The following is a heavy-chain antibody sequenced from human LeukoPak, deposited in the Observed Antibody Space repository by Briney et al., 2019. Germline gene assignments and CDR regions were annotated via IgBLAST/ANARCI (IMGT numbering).Heavy chain of an antibody. D-gene: IGHD3-10*01. V-gene: IGHV3-30*01. CDR3: ARDKMVRGVINEYYFDY. J-gene: IGHJ4*02. Sequence: SVKGRFTVSRDNSKNTLYLQMNSLRAEDTAVYYCARDKMVRGVINEYYFDYWGQGTLVTVSS.